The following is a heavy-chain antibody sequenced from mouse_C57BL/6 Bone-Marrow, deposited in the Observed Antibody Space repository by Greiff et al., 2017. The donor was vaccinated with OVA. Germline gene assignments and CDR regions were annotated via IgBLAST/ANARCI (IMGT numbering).Heavy chain of an antibody. V-gene: IGHV8-8*01. CDR1: GFSLSTFGMG. CDR3: ARKWEGAMDY. J-gene: IGHJ4*01. D-gene: IGHD4-1*01. CDR2: IWWDDDN. Sequence: QVTLKESGPGILQPSQTLSLTCSFSGFSLSTFGMGVGWIRQPPGKGLDWPAHIWWDDDNYYNPALKRGLTISKDTSKNQVFLKIANVDTADTATYYCARKWEGAMDYWGQGTSVTVSS.